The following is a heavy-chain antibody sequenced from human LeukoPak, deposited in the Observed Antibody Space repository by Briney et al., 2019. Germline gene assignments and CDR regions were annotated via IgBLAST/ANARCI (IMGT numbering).Heavy chain of an antibody. V-gene: IGHV4-34*01. CDR1: GGSFSGYY. CDR2: INHSGST. J-gene: IGHJ3*02. CDR3: ARGPAAGYSSSWYRTDAFDI. Sequence: IPSETLSLTCAVYGGSFSGYYWSWIRQPPGKGLEWIGEINHSGSTNYNPSLKSRVTISVDTSKNQFSLKLGSVTAADTAVYYCARGPAAGYSSSWYRTDAFDIWGQGTMVTVSS. D-gene: IGHD6-13*01.